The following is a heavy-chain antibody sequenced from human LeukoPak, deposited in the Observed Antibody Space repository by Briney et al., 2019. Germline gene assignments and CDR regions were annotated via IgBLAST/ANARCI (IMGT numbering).Heavy chain of an antibody. CDR1: RFSFSSYT. D-gene: IGHD5-24*01. J-gene: IGHJ4*02. CDR3: AKEMASPNTHFDF. CDR2: ILFDGNNK. Sequence: GGSLRLSCAASRFSFSSYTMHWVRQAPGKGLEWVAVILFDGNNKHYADSVKGRFTISRDNSKKTVHLEMNSLRTDDTAVYYCAKEMASPNTHFDFWGQGTLVTVSS. V-gene: IGHV3-30-3*01.